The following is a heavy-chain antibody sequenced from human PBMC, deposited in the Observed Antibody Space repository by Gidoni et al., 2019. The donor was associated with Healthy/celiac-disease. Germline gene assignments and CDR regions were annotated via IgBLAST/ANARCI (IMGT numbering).Heavy chain of an antibody. J-gene: IGHJ4*02. CDR3: ARVSYGERTRPVDY. CDR1: GGSFSGYY. Sequence: QVQLQQWSAGLLKPSETLSLPCAVYGGSFSGYYWSWIRQPPGKGLGWIVAINHSGSTNYNPSLKSRVTISVDTSKNQFSLKLSSVTAADTAVYYCARVSYGERTRPVDYWGQGTLVTVSS. V-gene: IGHV4-34*01. D-gene: IGHD4-17*01. CDR2: INHSGST.